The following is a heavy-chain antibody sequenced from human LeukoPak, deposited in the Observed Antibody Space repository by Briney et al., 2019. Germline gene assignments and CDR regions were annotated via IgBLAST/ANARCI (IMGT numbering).Heavy chain of an antibody. V-gene: IGHV4-59*01. J-gene: IGHJ6*02. D-gene: IGHD1-7*01. Sequence: SETLSLTCTVSGGSISSYYWSWIRQPPGKGLEWIGYIYYSGSTNYNPSLKSRVTISVDTSKNQFSLKLSSVTAADTAVYYCARDNWNYGSSMDVWGQGTMVTVSS. CDR1: GGSISSYY. CDR3: ARDNWNYGSSMDV. CDR2: IYYSGST.